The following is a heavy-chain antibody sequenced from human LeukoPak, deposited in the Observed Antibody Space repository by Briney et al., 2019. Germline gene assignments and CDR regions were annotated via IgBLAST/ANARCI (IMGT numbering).Heavy chain of an antibody. Sequence: GGSLRLSCAAPGFIFSSYSMHWARQAPGRGLEWVAVVSTAGTIKYYADSMKGRFTVSRDNSKNTVDLQMNSLRVEDTALYFCVQEFNHDQWFFDIWGRGTLVTVSS. D-gene: IGHD3-22*01. CDR3: VQEFNHDQWFFDI. V-gene: IGHV3-30*18. CDR1: GFIFSSYS. CDR2: VSTAGTIK. J-gene: IGHJ2*01.